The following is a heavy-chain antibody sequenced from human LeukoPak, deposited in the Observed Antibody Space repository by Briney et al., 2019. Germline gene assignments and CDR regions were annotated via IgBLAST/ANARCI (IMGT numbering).Heavy chain of an antibody. V-gene: IGHV4-34*01. Sequence: SETLSLTCADYSGSFSGYYWSWIRQSPGKGLEWIGEISQSGSTFHNPSLKSRVTLSVDTSKNEISLRLTSVTAADTAVYYCARGVYIAAAQYGYWGQGTLVTVSS. D-gene: IGHD6-13*01. CDR3: ARGVYIAAAQYGY. CDR2: ISQSGST. CDR1: SGSFSGYY. J-gene: IGHJ4*02.